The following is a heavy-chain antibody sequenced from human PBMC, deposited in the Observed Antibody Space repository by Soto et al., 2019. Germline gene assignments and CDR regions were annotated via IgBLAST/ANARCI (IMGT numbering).Heavy chain of an antibody. CDR2: ISGSGGST. CDR3: AKSPFPYSSSWYYFDY. CDR1: GFTFSSYA. J-gene: IGHJ4*02. V-gene: IGHV3-23*01. Sequence: GGSLRLSCAASGFTFSSYAMSWVRQAPGKGLEWVSAISGSGGSTYCADSVKGRFTISRDNSKNTLYLQMNSLRAEDTAVYYCAKSPFPYSSSWYYFDYWGQGTLVTVSS. D-gene: IGHD6-13*01.